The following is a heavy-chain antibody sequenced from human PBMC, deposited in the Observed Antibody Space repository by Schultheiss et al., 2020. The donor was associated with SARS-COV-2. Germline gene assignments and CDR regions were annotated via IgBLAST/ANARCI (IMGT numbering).Heavy chain of an antibody. CDR1: GFTFSSYA. J-gene: IGHJ4*02. Sequence: GGSLRLSCAASGFTFSSYAMHWVRQAPGKGLEWVAVISYDGSNKYYADSVKGRFTISRDNSKNKLYLQMNSLRAEDTAVYYCARAMATIIGIFDYWGQGTLVTVSS. CDR3: ARAMATIIGIFDY. D-gene: IGHD5-12*01. CDR2: ISYDGSNK. V-gene: IGHV3-30*01.